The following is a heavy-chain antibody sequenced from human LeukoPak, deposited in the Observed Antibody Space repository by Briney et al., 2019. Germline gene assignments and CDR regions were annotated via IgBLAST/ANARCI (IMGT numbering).Heavy chain of an antibody. CDR2: IYPDDSDT. D-gene: IGHD4-17*01. J-gene: IGHJ5*02. CDR3: ARLNTGDGDDASRYFDP. CDR1: GHTFTTYW. V-gene: IGHV5-51*01. Sequence: GESLKISCKDFGHTFTTYWVAWLRQMPGKGLEWMGIIYPDDSDTRYSPSFEGQVTISADKSISIAYLQWSSLKASDTAMYYCARLNTGDGDDASRYFDPWGQGTLVTVSS.